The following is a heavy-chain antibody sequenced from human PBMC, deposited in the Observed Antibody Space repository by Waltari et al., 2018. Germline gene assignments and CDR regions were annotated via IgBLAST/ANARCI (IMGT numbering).Heavy chain of an antibody. Sequence: VQLVESGGGLVKPGGSLRLSCEAPGFTFSGYSMNWVRQAPGKGLEWVSSISGDSRFIYYADSVNGRFTISSDDAKNSLYLQMNSLRVEDTAVYYCARDRRGYFDYWGPGTLVSVSS. CDR1: GFTFSGYS. CDR3: ARDRRGYFDY. V-gene: IGHV3-21*01. J-gene: IGHJ4*02. D-gene: IGHD3-16*01. CDR2: ISGDSRFI.